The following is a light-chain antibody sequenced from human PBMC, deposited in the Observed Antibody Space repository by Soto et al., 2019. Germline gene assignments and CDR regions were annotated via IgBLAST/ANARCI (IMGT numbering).Light chain of an antibody. J-gene: IGLJ1*01. CDR3: CSYAGSYTYV. V-gene: IGLV2-11*01. CDR1: PSDVGGYNY. CDR2: DVS. Sequence: QSVLTQPRSVSGSPAQSVTSSCTGTPSDVGGYNYVSWYQQHPGKAPKLMIYDVSKRPSGVPDRFSGSKSGSTASLTISGLQAEDEADYYCCSYAGSYTYVFGTGTKVTVL.